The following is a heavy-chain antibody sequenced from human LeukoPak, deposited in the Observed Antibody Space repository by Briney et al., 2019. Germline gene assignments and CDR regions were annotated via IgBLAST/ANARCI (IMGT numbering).Heavy chain of an antibody. D-gene: IGHD5/OR15-5a*01. CDR1: GYSFTSYR. CDR3: ARGSARGYSFSDSTFDC. Sequence: ASVKVSCKASGYSFTSYRMHWVRQAPGQRLEWMGWISPDNDNTKYSENFQGRVTITRDTSTSTVYLELNSLTSKDTALYYCARGSARGYSFSDSTFDCWGQGTLVTVSS. CDR2: ISPDNDNT. J-gene: IGHJ4*02. V-gene: IGHV1-3*01.